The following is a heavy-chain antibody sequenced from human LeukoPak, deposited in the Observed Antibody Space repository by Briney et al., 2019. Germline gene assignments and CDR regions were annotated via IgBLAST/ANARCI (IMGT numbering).Heavy chain of an antibody. CDR1: GGSISSGSYY. J-gene: IGHJ4*02. Sequence: PSETLSLTCNVSGGSISSGSYYWGWIRQPPGKGLEWIGSIYYSGNIYYNSSLKSRVTISVDTSKNQFSLKLSSVTAADTAVYYCASLSLGSGSHYNFHFDYWGQGTLVTVSS. CDR3: ASLSLGSGSHYNFHFDY. CDR2: IYYSGNI. D-gene: IGHD3-10*01. V-gene: IGHV4-39*01.